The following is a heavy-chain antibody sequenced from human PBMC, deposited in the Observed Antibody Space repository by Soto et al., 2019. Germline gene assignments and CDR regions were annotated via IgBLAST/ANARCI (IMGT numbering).Heavy chain of an antibody. V-gene: IGHV1-2*02. CDR2: INPNRGVT. CDR3: ASDPRSQGPDNWFEP. Sequence: QVQLVQSGAEVKKPGASVKVSCKASGYTFTGYNMHWVRQAPGQGLEWMGWINPNRGVTNYAQKFTGRVTRTRDTSISPAYVELSRLRSDDTAVYYCASDPRSQGPDNWFEPWGQGTLVTVSS. J-gene: IGHJ5*02. CDR1: GYTFTGYN.